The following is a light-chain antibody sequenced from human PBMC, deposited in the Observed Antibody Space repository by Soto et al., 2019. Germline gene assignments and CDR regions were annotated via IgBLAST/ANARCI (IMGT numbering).Light chain of an antibody. CDR1: SSDVGSYNL. V-gene: IGLV2-23*01. Sequence: QSVLTQPASVSGSPGQSITISCTGTSSDVGSYNLVSWYQQHPGKAPKLMIYEGSKRPSGVSNRFSGSKSGNTASLTISGLQAEDEADYYCCSYAGSSPHVVSGGGTQLTVL. CDR3: CSYAGSSPHVV. CDR2: EGS. J-gene: IGLJ2*01.